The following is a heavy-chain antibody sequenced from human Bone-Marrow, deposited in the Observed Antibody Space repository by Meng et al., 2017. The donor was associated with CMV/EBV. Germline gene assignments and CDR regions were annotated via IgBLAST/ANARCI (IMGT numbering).Heavy chain of an antibody. Sequence: ASVKVSCKASGYTFTGYYMHWVRQAPGQGLEWMGWINPNSGGTNYAQKFQGRVTMTRDTSISTAYMELSRLRSDDTAVYYCARDYYDSSGYYHYWGQGTLVTVSS. D-gene: IGHD3-22*01. CDR3: ARDYYDSSGYYHY. CDR1: GYTFTGYY. J-gene: IGHJ4*02. V-gene: IGHV1-2*02. CDR2: INPNSGGT.